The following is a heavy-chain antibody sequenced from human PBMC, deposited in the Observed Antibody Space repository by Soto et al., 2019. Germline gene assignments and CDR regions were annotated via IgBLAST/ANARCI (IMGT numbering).Heavy chain of an antibody. Sequence: QVQLQQWGAGLLKPSETLSLTCAVYCGSFSGYYWSWIRHPPGKGLEWIGEINHSGSTNYNPSLKSRVNMSVDTYKHQFSLKLSSVTAADTAVYYCARTSRFDCWGQGTLVTVSS. CDR3: ARTSRFDC. D-gene: IGHD6-6*01. J-gene: IGHJ4*02. V-gene: IGHV4-34*01. CDR1: CGSFSGYY. CDR2: INHSGST.